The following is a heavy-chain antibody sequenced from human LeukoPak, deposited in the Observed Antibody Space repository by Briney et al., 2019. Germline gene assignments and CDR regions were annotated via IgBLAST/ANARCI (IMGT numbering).Heavy chain of an antibody. CDR1: GGTFSSYA. J-gene: IGHJ5*02. CDR3: ARVRGAHGVFDP. D-gene: IGHD3-10*01. CDR2: IIPIFGTA. V-gene: IGHV1-69*13. Sequence: ASVKVSCKASGGTFSSYAISWVRQAPGQGLEWMGGIIPIFGTANYAQKFQGRVTITADESTSTAYMELRSLRSDDTAVYYCARVRGAHGVFDPWGQGTLVTVSS.